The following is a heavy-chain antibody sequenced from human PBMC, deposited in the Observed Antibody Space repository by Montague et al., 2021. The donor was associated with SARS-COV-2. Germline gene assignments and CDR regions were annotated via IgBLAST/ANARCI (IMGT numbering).Heavy chain of an antibody. CDR2: IYTSGST. J-gene: IGHJ6*03. D-gene: IGHD3-3*01. CDR1: GGSISSYY. CDR3: AREAGITIFGVAPAGYYYYMDV. Sequence: SETLSLTCTVSGGSISSYYWSWIRQPAGKGLEWIGRIYTSGSTNYNPSLKSRVTMSVDTSKNQFSLKLSSVTAADTAVYYCAREAGITIFGVAPAGYYYYMDVWGKGTMVTVSS. V-gene: IGHV4-4*07.